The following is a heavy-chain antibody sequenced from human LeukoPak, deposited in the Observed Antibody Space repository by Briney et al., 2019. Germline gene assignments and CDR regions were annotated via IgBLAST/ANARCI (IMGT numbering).Heavy chain of an antibody. CDR3: AREEILVLDY. Sequence: PGGSLRLSCAASGFTFSSYSMNWVRQAPGKGLEWVSYISSSSSTIYYADSVKGRFTISRDNSKNTLYLQMNSLRAEDTAVYYCAREEILVLDYWGQGTLVTVSS. CDR2: ISSSSSTI. V-gene: IGHV3-48*01. J-gene: IGHJ4*02. D-gene: IGHD5-24*01. CDR1: GFTFSSYS.